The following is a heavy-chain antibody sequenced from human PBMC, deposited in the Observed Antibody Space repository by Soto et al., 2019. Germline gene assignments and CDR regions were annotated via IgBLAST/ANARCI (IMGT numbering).Heavy chain of an antibody. CDR1: GYTFTSYY. CDR3: ATEPIYYNDGSGYYPLGH. J-gene: IGHJ4*02. V-gene: IGHV1-46*01. D-gene: IGHD3-22*01. Sequence: WASVKVSCKASGYTFTSYYMHWVRQAPGQGLEWMGIINPSGGSTSYAQKFQGRVTMTRDTSTSTVYMELSSLRSEDTAVYFCATEPIYYNDGSGYYPLGHWGQGTLVTVSS. CDR2: INPSGGST.